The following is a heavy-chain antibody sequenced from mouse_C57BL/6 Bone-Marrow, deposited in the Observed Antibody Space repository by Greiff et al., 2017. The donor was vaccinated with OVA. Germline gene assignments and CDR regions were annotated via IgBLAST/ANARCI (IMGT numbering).Heavy chain of an antibody. D-gene: IGHD2-4*01. Sequence: VQLQESDAELVKPGASVKISCKVSGYTFTDHTIHWMKQRPEQGLEWIGYIYPRDGSTKYNEKFKGKATLTADKSSSTAYMQLNSLTSEDSAVYFCARVKYDYFYAMDYWGQGTSVTVSS. CDR1: GYTFTDHT. J-gene: IGHJ4*01. V-gene: IGHV1-78*01. CDR2: IYPRDGST. CDR3: ARVKYDYFYAMDY.